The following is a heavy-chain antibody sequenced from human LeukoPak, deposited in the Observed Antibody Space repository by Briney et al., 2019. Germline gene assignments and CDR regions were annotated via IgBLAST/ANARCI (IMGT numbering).Heavy chain of an antibody. J-gene: IGHJ4*02. CDR1: GFTFSSYW. V-gene: IGHV3-7*01. CDR3: ARDRLGYCSSTSCYRFDY. CDR2: IKQDGSEK. Sequence: GGSLRLSCAASGFTFSSYWMSWVRQAPGKGLEGVANIKQDGSEKYYVDSVKGRFTISRDNAKNSLYLQMNSLRAEDTAVYYCARDRLGYCSSTSCYRFDYWGQGTLVTVSS. D-gene: IGHD2-2*01.